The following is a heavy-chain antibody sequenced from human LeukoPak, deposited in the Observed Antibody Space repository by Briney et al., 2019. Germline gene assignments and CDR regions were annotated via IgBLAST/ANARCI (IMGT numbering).Heavy chain of an antibody. CDR3: AREGTAAGIIWYFDY. Sequence: SQTLSLTCAISGDSVSSNSAAWNWIRQSPSRGLEWPGRTYYRSKWYNDYAVSVKSRITINPDTSKNQFSLQLNSVTPEDTAVYYCAREGTAAGIIWYFDYWGQGTLVTVSS. CDR1: GDSVSSNSAA. D-gene: IGHD6-13*01. CDR2: TYYRSKWYN. J-gene: IGHJ4*02. V-gene: IGHV6-1*01.